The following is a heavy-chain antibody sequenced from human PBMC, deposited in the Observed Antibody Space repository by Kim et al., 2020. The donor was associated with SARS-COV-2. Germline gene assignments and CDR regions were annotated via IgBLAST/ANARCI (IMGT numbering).Heavy chain of an antibody. CDR2: ISWNSGSI. CDR1: GFTFDDYA. J-gene: IGHJ6*02. D-gene: IGHD4-17*01. V-gene: IGHV3-9*01. CDR3: AKDYGDPGASRVGGRYYYYYGMDV. Sequence: GGSLRLSCAASGFTFDDYAMHWVRQAPGKGLEWVSGISWNSGSIGYADSVKGRFTISRDNAKNSLYLQMNSLRAEDTALYYCAKDYGDPGASRVGGRYYYYYGMDVWGQGTTVTVSS.